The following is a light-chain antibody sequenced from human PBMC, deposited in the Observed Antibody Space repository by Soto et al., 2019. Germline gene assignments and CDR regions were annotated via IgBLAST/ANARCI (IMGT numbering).Light chain of an antibody. CDR2: WTS. Sequence: TQSPDSLAVSLGARATINCRSSQGVLHNSNSHHFLSWYQQRPGQSPKLLIYWTSLRESGVPERFIGSGSGAAFTLTISSLQAEDVAVYYCQQSFGNFTWTFGQGTKVDIK. J-gene: IGKJ1*01. CDR1: QGVLHNSNSHHF. V-gene: IGKV4-1*01. CDR3: QQSFGNFTWT.